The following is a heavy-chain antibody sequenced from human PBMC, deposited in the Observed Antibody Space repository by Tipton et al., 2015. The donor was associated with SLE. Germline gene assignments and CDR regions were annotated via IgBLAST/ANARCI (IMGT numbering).Heavy chain of an antibody. D-gene: IGHD5-12*01. Sequence: QLVQSGAGVKKPGASVKVSCKASGYTFTSYGISWVRQATGQGLEWMGWMNPNSGNTGYAQKFQGRVTMTRNTSISTAYMELGSLRSEDTAVYYCARGLYSGYDSGMDVWGQGTTVTVSS. CDR3: ARGLYSGYDSGMDV. CDR1: GYTFTSYG. J-gene: IGHJ6*02. V-gene: IGHV1-8*02. CDR2: MNPNSGNT.